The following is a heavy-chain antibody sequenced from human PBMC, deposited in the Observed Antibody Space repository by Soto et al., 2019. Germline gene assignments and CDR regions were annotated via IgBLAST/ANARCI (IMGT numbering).Heavy chain of an antibody. Sequence: SENLSLRWAVSGGSFSSDYWSWIRQPPGKGLGWIGYIYYTGITSYNPSVKTRVSMSVDTSKNHFSLKLSSVTAAYTAVYYCSRDRTASWFAPWGQGTLVTVSS. CDR2: IYYTGIT. CDR3: SRDRTASWFAP. D-gene: IGHD2-21*02. J-gene: IGHJ5*02. CDR1: GGSFSSDY. V-gene: IGHV4-59*01.